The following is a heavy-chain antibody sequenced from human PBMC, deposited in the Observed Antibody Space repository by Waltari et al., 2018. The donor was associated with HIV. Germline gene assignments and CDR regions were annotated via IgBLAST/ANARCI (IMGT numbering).Heavy chain of an antibody. CDR2: MNQDGSDI. J-gene: IGHJ4*02. CDR3: ARDER. Sequence: EVQLVESGGGLVQPGGSLRLSFAASGFTFSNYWMSWARQAPGKGPEWVASMNQDGSDIYYGDSVKGRFTISRDNAKNSLYLQLNSLRADETAVYYCARDERWGQGTLVTVSS. V-gene: IGHV3-7*01. CDR1: GFTFSNYW.